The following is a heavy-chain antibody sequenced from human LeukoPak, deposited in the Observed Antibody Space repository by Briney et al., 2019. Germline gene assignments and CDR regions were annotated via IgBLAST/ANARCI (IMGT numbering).Heavy chain of an antibody. V-gene: IGHV1-69*04. D-gene: IGHD3-22*01. CDR3: AREHLVVIKYYYYYGMDV. J-gene: IGHJ6*02. Sequence: SVKVSCKASGGTFSSYAISWVRQAPGQGLEWMGRIIPILGIANYAQKFQGRVTITADKSTSTAYMELSSLRSEDTAVYYCAREHLVVIKYYYYYGMDVWGQGTTVTVSS. CDR2: IIPILGIA. CDR1: GGTFSSYA.